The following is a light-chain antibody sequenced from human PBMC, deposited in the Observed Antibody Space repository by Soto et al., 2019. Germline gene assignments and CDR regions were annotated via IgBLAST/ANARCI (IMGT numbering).Light chain of an antibody. Sequence: QSALTQPASVSGSPGQSITISCTGTSSDVGGYNYVSWYQQHPGKAPKLMIFDVSYRPSGVSDRFSGSKSGNTASLTISGLQSEDDADYYCSSFTSSNTHVVFGGGTQLTVL. J-gene: IGLJ2*01. CDR2: DVS. CDR1: SSDVGGYNY. V-gene: IGLV2-14*03. CDR3: SSFTSSNTHVV.